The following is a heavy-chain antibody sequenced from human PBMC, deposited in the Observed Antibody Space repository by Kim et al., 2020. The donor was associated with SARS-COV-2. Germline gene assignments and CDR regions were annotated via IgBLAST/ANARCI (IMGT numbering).Heavy chain of an antibody. J-gene: IGHJ6*02. CDR3: ARELWRGGGGHYYYYGMDV. D-gene: IGHD3-16*01. V-gene: IGHV1-69*13. Sequence: SVKVSCKASGGTFSSYAISWVRQAPGQGLEWMGGIIPIFGTANYAQKFQGRVTITADESTSTDYMELSSLRSEDTAVYYCARELWRGGGGHYYYYGMDVWGQGTTVTVSS. CDR2: IIPIFGTA. CDR1: GGTFSSYA.